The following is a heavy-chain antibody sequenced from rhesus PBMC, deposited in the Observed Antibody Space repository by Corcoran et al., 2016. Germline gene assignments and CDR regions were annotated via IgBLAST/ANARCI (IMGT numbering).Heavy chain of an antibody. CDR3: AKDGGSWNNPEYFEF. D-gene: IGHD1-20*01. CDR2: NNSGRGST. CDR1: GFTFSSYW. J-gene: IGHJ1*01. V-gene: IGHV3S25*01. Sequence: EVQLVESGGGLAKPGGSLRLSCAASGFTFSSYWMNWVRQAPGKGLEWVSVNNSGRGSTYYADSVKGRFTISRDNSKNTLSLQMNSLRAEDTAVYYCAKDGGSWNNPEYFEFWGQGALVTVSS.